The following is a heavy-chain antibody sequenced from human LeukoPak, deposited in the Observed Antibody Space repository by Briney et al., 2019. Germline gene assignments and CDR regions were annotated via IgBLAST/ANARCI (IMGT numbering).Heavy chain of an antibody. V-gene: IGHV3-33*01. Sequence: GGSLRLSCAASGFTFSSYGMHWVRQAPGKGLEWVAVIWYDGSNKYYADSVKGRFTISRDNSKNTLYLQMNSLRAEDTAVYYCARDQGSIAVAGKDYYYGMDVWGQGTTVTVSS. J-gene: IGHJ6*02. D-gene: IGHD6-19*01. CDR2: IWYDGSNK. CDR3: ARDQGSIAVAGKDYYYGMDV. CDR1: GFTFSSYG.